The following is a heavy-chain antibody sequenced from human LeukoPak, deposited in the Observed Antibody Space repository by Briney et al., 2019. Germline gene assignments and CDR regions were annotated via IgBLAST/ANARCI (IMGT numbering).Heavy chain of an antibody. J-gene: IGHJ4*02. CDR2: ITSGASTI. CDR1: GFTFSSYE. D-gene: IGHD1-26*01. V-gene: IGHV3-48*03. Sequence: GGSLRLSCAASGFTFSSYEMNWVRQAPGKGLEWVSYITSGASTIYYADSVKGRFTISRDNAKNSLYPQMNSLRVEDTAVYYCARQDPELAYWGQGTLVTVSS. CDR3: ARQDPELAY.